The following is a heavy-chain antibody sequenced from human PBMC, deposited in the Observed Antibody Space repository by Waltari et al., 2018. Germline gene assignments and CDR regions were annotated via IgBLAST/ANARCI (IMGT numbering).Heavy chain of an antibody. V-gene: IGHV4-61*02. CDR2: IYSGGDA. D-gene: IGHD1-1*01. Sequence: QVLLQESGPGLVKPSQTLSLPCTVSGGSINSDANYWSWIRKPAGKGLEWIGRIYSGGDARYSPSLERRVTMSVDRSKNQFSLKIFSVTDADAAVYYCARGDERLARYHFDDWGQGTQVIVSS. CDR3: ARGDERLARYHFDD. J-gene: IGHJ4*02. CDR1: GGSINSDANY.